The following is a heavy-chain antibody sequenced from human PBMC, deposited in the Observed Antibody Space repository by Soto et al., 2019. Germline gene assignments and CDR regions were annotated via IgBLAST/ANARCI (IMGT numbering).Heavy chain of an antibody. J-gene: IGHJ5*02. V-gene: IGHV1-3*01. CDR1: GYALSRYP. D-gene: IGHD2-15*01. Sequence: APVKVACKGSGYALSRYPMNWVSQAPGQRLEWMGWINPDNGNTKSSQKFQDRVIITRDTSASTAYMDLSSLRSEDTAVYYCARGIATGQLDPWGQGTLVTVSS. CDR2: INPDNGNT. CDR3: ARGIATGQLDP.